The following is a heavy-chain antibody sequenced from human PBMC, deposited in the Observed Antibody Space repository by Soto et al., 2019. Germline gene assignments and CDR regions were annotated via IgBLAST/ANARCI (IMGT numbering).Heavy chain of an antibody. D-gene: IGHD3-10*01. CDR2: IYYTGST. V-gene: IGHV4-61*01. Sequence: QVQLQESGLGLVKPSETLSLTCTVSGGSVSSGSYYWSWIRQPPGKELEWIGYIYYTGSTDYNPSLESRVTISADTSKNQFSLKLSSVTAADTAVYYCARGSGGYYGSGNWFDYWGQGTLVTVSS. J-gene: IGHJ4*02. CDR1: GGSVSSGSYY. CDR3: ARGSGGYYGSGNWFDY.